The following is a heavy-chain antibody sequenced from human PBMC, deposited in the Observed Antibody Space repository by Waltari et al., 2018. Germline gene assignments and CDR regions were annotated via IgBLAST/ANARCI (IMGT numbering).Heavy chain of an antibody. V-gene: IGHV4-34*01. Sequence: QVLLQQWGAGLLKPSETLSLTCAVYGGAFYFYYWRWIRQPPGEGVEWIGEITHSGSTNYNPSLKSRVSISVDTPNNQFSLKLTSVTAADTAAYYCARRGYCGIDCYSNYFDFWGQGTLVTVSS. J-gene: IGHJ4*02. CDR2: ITHSGST. CDR3: ARRGYCGIDCYSNYFDF. D-gene: IGHD2-21*01. CDR1: GGAFYFYY.